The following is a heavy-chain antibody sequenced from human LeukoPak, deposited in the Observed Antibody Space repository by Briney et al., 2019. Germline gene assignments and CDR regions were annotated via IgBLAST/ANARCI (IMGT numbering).Heavy chain of an antibody. V-gene: IGHV3-23*01. D-gene: IGHD4/OR15-4a*01. CDR3: AKKASRVPGHDVFDV. Sequence: GGSLRLSCAASGFTFSDYSIVWVRQAPGRGPEWVSGVNFGGHMTDYTASVRGRFTISRDNSKNMVYLQMNSLRAEDTAIYFCAKKASRVPGHDVFDVWGQGTMVTVSS. CDR1: GFTFSDYS. J-gene: IGHJ3*01. CDR2: VNFGGHMT.